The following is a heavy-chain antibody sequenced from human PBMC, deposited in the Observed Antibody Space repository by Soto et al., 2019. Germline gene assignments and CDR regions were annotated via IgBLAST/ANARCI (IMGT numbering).Heavy chain of an antibody. J-gene: IGHJ4*02. CDR3: ARDRGDIVVVPAAPGGVYFDY. D-gene: IGHD2-2*01. CDR2: IIPIFGTA. Sequence: SVKVSCKSSGGAFNNYAIYWVRPAPGQGLEWMGGIIPIFGTANYAQKFQGIVTITADESTSTAYMELSILRSEDTAVYYCARDRGDIVVVPAAPGGVYFDYWGQGTRVTVSS. V-gene: IGHV1-69*13. CDR1: GGAFNNYA.